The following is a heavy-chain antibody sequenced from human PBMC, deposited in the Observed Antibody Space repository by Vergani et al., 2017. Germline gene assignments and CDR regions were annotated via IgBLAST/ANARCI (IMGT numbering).Heavy chain of an antibody. CDR1: GGSISSYY. CDR3: ARAPISGYGSSWYHFDY. CDR2: IYYSGST. Sequence: QVQLQESGPGLVKPSETLSLTCTVSGGSISSYYWSLIRQPPGKGLEWIGYIYYSGSTYYNPSLKSRVTISVDTSKNQFSLKLSSVTAADTAVYYCARAPISGYGSSWYHFDYWGQGTLVTVSS. J-gene: IGHJ4*02. V-gene: IGHV4-59*04. D-gene: IGHD6-13*01.